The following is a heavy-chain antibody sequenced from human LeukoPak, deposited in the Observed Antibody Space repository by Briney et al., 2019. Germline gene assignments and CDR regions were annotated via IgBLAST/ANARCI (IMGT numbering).Heavy chain of an antibody. V-gene: IGHV3-33*06. CDR2: IWCDGSNK. CDR3: AKDQLGYCTNGVCSGFDY. J-gene: IGHJ4*02. CDR1: GFTFSSYG. D-gene: IGHD2-8*01. Sequence: PGGSLRLSCAASGFTFSSYGMHWVRQAPGKGLEWVAVIWCDGSNKYYADSVKGRFTISRDNSKNTLYLQMNSLRAEDTAVYYCAKDQLGYCTNGVCSGFDYWGQGTLVTVSS.